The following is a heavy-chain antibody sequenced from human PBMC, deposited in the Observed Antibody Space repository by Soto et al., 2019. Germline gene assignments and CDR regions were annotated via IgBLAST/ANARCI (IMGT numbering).Heavy chain of an antibody. Sequence: QVQLVQSGAEVKKPGASVKVSCKVSGYTLTELSMHWVRQAPGKGLEWMGGFDPEDGETIYAQKFQGRVTITQDTPTDTAYMELSSLRSEDTAVYYCATCLFGSGSYTYYYGMDVWGQGTTVTVSS. CDR2: FDPEDGET. D-gene: IGHD3-10*01. CDR1: GYTLTELS. J-gene: IGHJ6*02. CDR3: ATCLFGSGSYTYYYGMDV. V-gene: IGHV1-24*01.